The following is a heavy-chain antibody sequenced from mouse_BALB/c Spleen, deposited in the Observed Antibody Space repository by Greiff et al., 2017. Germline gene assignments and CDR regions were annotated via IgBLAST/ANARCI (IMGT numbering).Heavy chain of an antibody. CDR2: ISSGGSYT. V-gene: IGHV5-9-4*01. J-gene: IGHJ2*01. CDR1: GFTFSSYA. Sequence: DVMLVESGGGLVKPGGSLKLSCAASGFTFSSYAMSWVRQSPEKRLEWVAEISSGGSYTYYPDTVTGRFTISRDNAKNTLYLEMSSLRSEDTAMYYCARSTMITGFDYWGQGTTLTVSS. D-gene: IGHD2-4*01. CDR3: ARSTMITGFDY.